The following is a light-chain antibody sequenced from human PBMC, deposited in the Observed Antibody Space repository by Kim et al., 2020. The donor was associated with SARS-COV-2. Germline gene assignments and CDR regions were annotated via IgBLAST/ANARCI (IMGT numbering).Light chain of an antibody. CDR1: QSISSY. CDR2: AAS. J-gene: IGKJ2*03. Sequence: SASVGDRVTITGRASQSISSYLNWYQQKPGKAPKLLIYAASSLQSGVPLRFSGSGSGTDFTLTISSLQPEDFATYYCQQSYSTPYSFGQGTKLEI. CDR3: QQSYSTPYS. V-gene: IGKV1-39*01.